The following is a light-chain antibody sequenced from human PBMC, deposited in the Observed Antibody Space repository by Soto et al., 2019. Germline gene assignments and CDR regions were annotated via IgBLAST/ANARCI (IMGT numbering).Light chain of an antibody. Sequence: QSVLTQPSSTSGTPGQRVTISRSGSSSNIGSNTVNWYQLLPGTAPKLLIYSNNQRPSGVPERFSGSKSGTSASLAVSGLQSEDEADYYCAAWDDSLNGYVFGTGTKVTVL. CDR3: AAWDDSLNGYV. V-gene: IGLV1-44*01. J-gene: IGLJ1*01. CDR1: SSNIGSNT. CDR2: SNN.